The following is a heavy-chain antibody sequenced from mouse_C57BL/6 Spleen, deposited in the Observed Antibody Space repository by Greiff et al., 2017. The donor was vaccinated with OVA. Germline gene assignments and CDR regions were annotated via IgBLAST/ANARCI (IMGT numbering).Heavy chain of an antibody. Sequence: EVKLEESGPGLVKPSQSLSLTCSVTGYSITSGYYWNWIRQFPGNKLEWMGYISYDGSNNYNPSLKNRISITRDTSKNQFFLKLNSVTTEDTATYYCARGWVRGEVNYWGQGTTLTVSS. V-gene: IGHV3-6*01. CDR1: GYSITSGYY. D-gene: IGHD2-14*01. CDR3: ARGWVRGEVNY. J-gene: IGHJ2*01. CDR2: ISYDGSN.